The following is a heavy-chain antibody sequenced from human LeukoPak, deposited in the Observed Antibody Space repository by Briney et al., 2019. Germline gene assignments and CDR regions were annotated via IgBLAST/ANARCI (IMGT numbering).Heavy chain of an antibody. D-gene: IGHD2-2*01. CDR3: ARGRRNEDIVVVPALPSYWFDP. Sequence: SETLSLTCAVYGGSFSGYYWSWIRQPPGKGLEWIGEINHSGSTNYNPSLKSRVTISVDTSKNQFSLKLSSVTAADTAVYYCARGRRNEDIVVVPALPSYWFDPWGQGTLVTVCS. V-gene: IGHV4-34*01. CDR1: GGSFSGYY. J-gene: IGHJ5*02. CDR2: INHSGST.